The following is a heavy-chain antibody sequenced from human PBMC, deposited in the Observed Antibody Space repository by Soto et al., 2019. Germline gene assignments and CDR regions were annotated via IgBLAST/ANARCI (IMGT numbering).Heavy chain of an antibody. CDR2: INHSGST. J-gene: IGHJ5*02. V-gene: IGHV4-34*01. CDR3: ARALNNYYDSSGYSGTQRNNWFDP. CDR1: GGSFSGYY. D-gene: IGHD3-22*01. Sequence: SETLSLTCAVYGGSFSGYYWSWIRQPPGKGLEWIGEINHSGSTNYNPSLKSRVTISVDTSKNQFSLKLSSVTAADTAVYYCARALNNYYDSSGYSGTQRNNWFDPWGQGTLVTVSS.